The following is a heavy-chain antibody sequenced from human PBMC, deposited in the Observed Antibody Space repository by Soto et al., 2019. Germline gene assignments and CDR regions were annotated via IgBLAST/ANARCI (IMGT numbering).Heavy chain of an antibody. CDR2: INPSGGST. CDR1: GYTFTSYY. CDR3: ARGFRDPNSGSYRLFDY. J-gene: IGHJ4*02. D-gene: IGHD1-26*01. Sequence: QVQLVQSGAEVKKPGASVKVSCKASGYTFTSYYMHWVRQAPGQGLEWMGIINPSGGSTSYAQKFQGRVTMTRDTSTSTVYMELSSLRSEDTAVYYCARGFRDPNSGSYRLFDYWGQGTLVTVSS. V-gene: IGHV1-46*01.